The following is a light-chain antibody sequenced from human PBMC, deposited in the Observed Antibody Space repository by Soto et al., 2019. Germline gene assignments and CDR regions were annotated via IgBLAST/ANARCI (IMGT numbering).Light chain of an antibody. CDR2: KAS. J-gene: IGKJ1*01. V-gene: IGKV1-5*03. CDR1: QTIRDL. CDR3: QQYKSYPWT. Sequence: DLQMTQSPSTLSASVGDRVTITCRASQTIRDLLAWYHQKPGKAPKLLIYKASNLQSGVPSRFSGSGSGTEFSLTISSLQSEDFGTYYCQQYKSYPWTFGQGTKVEIK.